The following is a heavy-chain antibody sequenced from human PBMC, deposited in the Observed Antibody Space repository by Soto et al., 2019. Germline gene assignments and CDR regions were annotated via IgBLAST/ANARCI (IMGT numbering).Heavy chain of an antibody. D-gene: IGHD6-25*01. V-gene: IGHV4-31*03. CDR3: ARGSGGYDSSSRYGLDV. CDR2: IYYSGST. CDR1: GGSISSVGHY. Sequence: LSLTCSVSGGSISSVGHYWTWIRQQPGKGLEWIGYIYYSGSTDYNPSLKSRVTISVDRSKNQFSLNLSSVTAADTAIYYCARGSGGYDSSSRYGLDVWGQGTTVT. J-gene: IGHJ6*02.